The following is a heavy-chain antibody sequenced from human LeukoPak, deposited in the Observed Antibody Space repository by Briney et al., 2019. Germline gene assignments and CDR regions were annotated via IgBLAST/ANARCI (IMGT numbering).Heavy chain of an antibody. Sequence: ASVKVSCKASGYTFTGYYMHWVRQAPGQGLEWMGRINPNSGGTNYAQKFQGRVTMTRDTSISTAYMELSRLRPDDTAVYYCARSYPTVHHLTGYYRPLDYWGQGTLVTVSS. CDR1: GYTFTGYY. J-gene: IGHJ4*02. D-gene: IGHD3-9*01. CDR3: ARSYPTVHHLTGYYRPLDY. CDR2: INPNSGGT. V-gene: IGHV1-2*06.